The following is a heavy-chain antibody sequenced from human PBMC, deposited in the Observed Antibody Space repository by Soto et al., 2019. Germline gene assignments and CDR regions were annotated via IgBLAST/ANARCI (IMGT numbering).Heavy chain of an antibody. Sequence: SLRLSCAASGFTFSSYGMHWVRQAPGKGLEWVAVISYDGSNKYYADSVKGRFTISRDNSKNTLYLQMNSLRAEDTAVYYCAIMTLAEKPFDYWGQGTLVTVSS. V-gene: IGHV3-30*03. J-gene: IGHJ4*02. CDR2: ISYDGSNK. CDR3: AIMTLAEKPFDY. CDR1: GFTFSSYG. D-gene: IGHD3-16*01.